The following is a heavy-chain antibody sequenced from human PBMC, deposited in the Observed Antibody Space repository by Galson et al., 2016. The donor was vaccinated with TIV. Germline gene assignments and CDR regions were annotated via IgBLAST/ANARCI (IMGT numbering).Heavy chain of an antibody. J-gene: IGHJ6*02. CDR3: ATDRNTALDTYHAYYGMDA. D-gene: IGHD5-18*01. CDR1: GGTFTSYA. Sequence: SVKVSCKASGGTFTSYAINWVRQAPGQGLEWMGVIIPAFGTVNFAQRFRGRVVMTADKPTSTVYVELSSLGSEDTAIYYCATDRNTALDTYHAYYGMDAWGQGTAVIVSS. CDR2: IIPAFGTV. V-gene: IGHV1-69*06.